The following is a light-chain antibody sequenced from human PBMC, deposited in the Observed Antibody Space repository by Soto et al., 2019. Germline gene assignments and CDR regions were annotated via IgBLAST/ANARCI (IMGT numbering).Light chain of an antibody. CDR1: QSISSW. CDR3: QQYDSYAWT. Sequence: DIQMTQSPSTLSSSVGDRVTITCRASQSISSWLAWYQQKPGKDPKLLIYKASSLESGVPSRFSGSGSGTDFTLTISRLQPDDFATYYCQQYDSYAWTFGQGTKVEIK. CDR2: KAS. J-gene: IGKJ1*01. V-gene: IGKV1-5*03.